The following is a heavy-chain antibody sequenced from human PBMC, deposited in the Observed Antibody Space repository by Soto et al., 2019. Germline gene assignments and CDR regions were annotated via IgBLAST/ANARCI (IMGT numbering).Heavy chain of an antibody. CDR1: GFTFTTYW. Sequence: EVQLVESGGGLVQPGGSLTLSCAASGFTFTTYWIHWVRQAPGKGLVWVSRINSDGSNINYADFGKGRFTISRENAKTTVYLQMNSLRAEDTAVYFCASSATGLYGDYNWGQGALVTVPS. CDR2: INSDGSNI. V-gene: IGHV3-74*01. CDR3: ASSATGLYGDYN. D-gene: IGHD4-17*01. J-gene: IGHJ4*02.